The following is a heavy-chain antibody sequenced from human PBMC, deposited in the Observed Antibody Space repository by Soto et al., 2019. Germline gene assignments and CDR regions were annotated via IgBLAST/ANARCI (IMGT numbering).Heavy chain of an antibody. V-gene: IGHV1-69*13. Sequence: SVKVSCKASGGTFSSYAMSWVRQAPGQGLEWMGGIIPIFGTANYAQKFQGRVTITADESTSTAYMELSSLRSEDTAVYYCARDPGYCSGGSCYSGYYYYYYGMDVWGQGTTVTVSS. J-gene: IGHJ6*02. CDR1: GGTFSSYA. CDR3: ARDPGYCSGGSCYSGYYYYYYGMDV. D-gene: IGHD2-15*01. CDR2: IIPIFGTA.